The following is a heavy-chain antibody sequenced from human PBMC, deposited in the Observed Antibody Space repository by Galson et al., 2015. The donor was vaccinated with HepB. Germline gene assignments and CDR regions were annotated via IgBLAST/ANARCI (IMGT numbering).Heavy chain of an antibody. J-gene: IGHJ4*02. Sequence: SLRLSCAASGFTFSSYAMHWVRQAPGKGLEWVAVISYDGSNKYYADSVKGRFTISRDNAKNSLYLQMNSLRAEDTAVYYCARDRVGELRTFDYWGQGTLVTVSS. CDR1: GFTFSSYA. D-gene: IGHD1-26*01. CDR2: ISYDGSNK. V-gene: IGHV3-30*04. CDR3: ARDRVGELRTFDY.